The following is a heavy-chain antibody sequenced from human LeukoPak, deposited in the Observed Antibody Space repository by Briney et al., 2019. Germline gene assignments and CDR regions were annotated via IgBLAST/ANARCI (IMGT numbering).Heavy chain of an antibody. D-gene: IGHD3-16*01. Sequence: SETLSLTCTVSGGSISSYYWSWIRQPAGKGLEWIGRIYTSGSTNYNPSLKSRVTMSVDTSKNQLSLKLSSVTAADTAVYYCARGRSGGEPLYYFDYWGQGTLVTVSS. V-gene: IGHV4-4*07. CDR3: ARGRSGGEPLYYFDY. CDR1: GGSISSYY. CDR2: IYTSGST. J-gene: IGHJ4*02.